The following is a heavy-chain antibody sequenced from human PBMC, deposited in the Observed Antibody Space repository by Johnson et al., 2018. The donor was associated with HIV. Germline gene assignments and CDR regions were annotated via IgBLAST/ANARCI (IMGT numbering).Heavy chain of an antibody. CDR1: GFTFSSYA. Sequence: QVQLVESGGGVVQPGRSLRLSCAASGFTFSSYAMHWVRQAPGKGLEWVAVISYDGSNKYYADSVKGRFTICRDNSKNTRYLQMNSLRAEDTAVYYCARTRHYYEAFDIWGQGTMVTVSS. V-gene: IGHV3-30-3*01. J-gene: IGHJ3*02. CDR3: ARTRHYYEAFDI. D-gene: IGHD3-10*01. CDR2: ISYDGSNK.